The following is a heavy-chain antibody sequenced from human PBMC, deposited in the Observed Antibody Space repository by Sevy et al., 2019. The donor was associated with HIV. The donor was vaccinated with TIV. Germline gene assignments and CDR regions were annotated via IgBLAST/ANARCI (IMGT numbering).Heavy chain of an antibody. J-gene: IGHJ4*02. Sequence: SETLSLTCAVYGESFSGYYWSWIRQPPGKGLEWIGEIIHSGSTNYNPSLKSRVTISVDTSKNQFSLQLSSVTAADTAVYYCARGLSEFYYWGQGTLVTVSS. CDR2: IIHSGST. V-gene: IGHV4-34*01. CDR1: GESFSGYY. CDR3: ARGLSEFYY.